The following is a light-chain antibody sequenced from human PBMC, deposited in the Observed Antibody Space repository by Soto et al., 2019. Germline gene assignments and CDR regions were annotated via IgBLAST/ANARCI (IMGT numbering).Light chain of an antibody. V-gene: IGLV2-14*01. Sequence: QSSLPQPAAVTCSTGNSIAIACTGTSSDIGGYNYVSWYQQHPGKAPKVVIYEVSNRPLGVSNRFSASKSGNTASLIISGLQADDEADYFCSSYRSTTTFGVFGTGTKVTVL. CDR3: SSYRSTTTFGV. J-gene: IGLJ1*01. CDR2: EVS. CDR1: SSDIGGYNY.